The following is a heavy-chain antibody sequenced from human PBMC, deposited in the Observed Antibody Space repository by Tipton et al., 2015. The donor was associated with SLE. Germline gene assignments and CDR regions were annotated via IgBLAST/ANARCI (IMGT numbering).Heavy chain of an antibody. Sequence: TLSLTCTVSGVSISDHYWSWIRQPPGKGLECLGYVFYSGSSDFYRAHYSPSLMSRVIISVDSSKNQFSLRLTSVTAADTAVYYCARRDDYGDRRALDYWGQGTLVTVSS. V-gene: IGHV4-59*11. CDR3: ARRDDYGDRRALDY. J-gene: IGHJ4*02. CDR1: GVSISDHY. D-gene: IGHD4-17*01. CDR2: VFYSGSSDFYRA.